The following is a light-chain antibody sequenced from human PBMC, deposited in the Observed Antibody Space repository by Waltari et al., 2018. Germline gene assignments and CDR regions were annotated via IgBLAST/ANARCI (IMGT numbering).Light chain of an antibody. CDR3: QAWDSSTAV. J-gene: IGLJ1*01. Sequence: SYELTQPPSVSVSPGQTANITCSGDKLGNKYVCWFQQKPGQSPLLVIFQNNRRPAGIPARFSGSNSRNTATLTISGTQVMDEADFYCQAWDSSTAVFGSGTKVTVL. V-gene: IGLV3-1*01. CDR1: KLGNKY. CDR2: QNN.